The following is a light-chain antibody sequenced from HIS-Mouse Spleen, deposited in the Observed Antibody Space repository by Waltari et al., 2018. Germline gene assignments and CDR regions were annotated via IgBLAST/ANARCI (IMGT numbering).Light chain of an antibody. Sequence: QSALTQPASVSGSPGQSITISCTGTSSDVGSYTLVSWYQQPPGKAPKLMIYEGSKRPSGVSNRFSGSKSGNTASLTISGLQAEDEADYYCCSYAGSRVFGGGTKLTVL. J-gene: IGLJ3*02. CDR2: EGS. V-gene: IGLV2-23*01. CDR1: SSDVGSYTL. CDR3: CSYAGSRV.